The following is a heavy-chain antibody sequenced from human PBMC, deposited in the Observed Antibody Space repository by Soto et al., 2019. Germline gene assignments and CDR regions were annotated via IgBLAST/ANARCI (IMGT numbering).Heavy chain of an antibody. D-gene: IGHD3-22*01. Sequence: GGSLGLSCAASGFSFSSYWMQWVRQAPGKGLVWVSRINSDGSSTSYADSVKGRFTISRDNAKNTLYLQMNSLRAEDTAVYYCAIRASYYDSTGYFDYWGQGTLVTVSS. CDR1: GFSFSSYW. J-gene: IGHJ4*02. V-gene: IGHV3-74*01. CDR2: INSDGSST. CDR3: AIRASYYDSTGYFDY.